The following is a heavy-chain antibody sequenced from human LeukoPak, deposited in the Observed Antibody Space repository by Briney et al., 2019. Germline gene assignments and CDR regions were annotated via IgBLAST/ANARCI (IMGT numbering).Heavy chain of an antibody. CDR1: GFTFSSYS. Sequence: RSGGSLRLSCAASGFTFSSYSMNWVRQSPRKGLEWVSFISSSSSYIYYADSVKGRFTISRDNAKNSLYLQVNSLRAEDTAVYYCARVSSSWHFVDYWGQGTLVTVSS. D-gene: IGHD6-13*01. CDR3: ARVSSSWHFVDY. CDR2: ISSSSSYI. J-gene: IGHJ4*02. V-gene: IGHV3-21*01.